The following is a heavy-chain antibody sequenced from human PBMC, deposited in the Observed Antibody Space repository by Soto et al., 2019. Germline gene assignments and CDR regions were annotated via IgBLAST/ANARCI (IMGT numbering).Heavy chain of an antibody. CDR1: GYTFTGYY. D-gene: IGHD4-17*01. CDR3: ARVEDRLRRFDP. J-gene: IGHJ5*02. V-gene: IGHV1-2*02. Sequence: ASVKVSCKASGYTFTGYYMHWVRQAPGQGLEWMGWINPNSGGTNYAQKLQGRVTMTTDTSTSTAYMELRSLRSDDTAVYYCARVEDRLRRFDPWGQGTLVTVSS. CDR2: INPNSGGT.